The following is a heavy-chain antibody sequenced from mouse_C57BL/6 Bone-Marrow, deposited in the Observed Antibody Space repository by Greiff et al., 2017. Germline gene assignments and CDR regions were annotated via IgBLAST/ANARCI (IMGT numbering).Heavy chain of an antibody. CDR1: GYTFTSYG. V-gene: IGHV1-81*01. Sequence: VQLQQSGAELARPGASVKLSCKASGYTFTSYGISSVKQRTGQPLEWIGEIYPRSGNTYYNEKFKGKGTLTADRSSSTAYMELRSLTSEDSAVYCCASEEPFHGYFDVWGTGTTVTVSS. D-gene: IGHD6-1*01. CDR3: ASEEPFHGYFDV. CDR2: IYPRSGNT. J-gene: IGHJ1*03.